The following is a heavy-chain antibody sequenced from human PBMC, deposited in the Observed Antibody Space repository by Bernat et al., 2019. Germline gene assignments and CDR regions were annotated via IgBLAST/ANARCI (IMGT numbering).Heavy chain of an antibody. CDR3: ARHLEVAGTYLYFDV. Sequence: QVQMQQSGPGLVKPSQTLSLTCAISGDSVSSKSVVWSWIRQSPSRGLEWLGRTYYRSKWYNDYAVSVKSRITINTDKSKNQFALQLNSVTPEDTAVYYCARHLEVAGTYLYFDVWGRGTLVTVSS. J-gene: IGHJ2*01. V-gene: IGHV6-1*01. CDR1: GDSVSSKSVV. D-gene: IGHD6-19*01. CDR2: TYYRSKWYN.